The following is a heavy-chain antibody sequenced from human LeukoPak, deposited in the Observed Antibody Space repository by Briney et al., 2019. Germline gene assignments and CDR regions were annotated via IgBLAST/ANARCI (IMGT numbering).Heavy chain of an antibody. CDR1: GGSIISDY. CDR2: IYYRRRP. CDR3: ARWTYSGSYYYVDV. V-gene: IGHV4-59*01. D-gene: IGHD1-26*01. J-gene: IGHJ6*03. Sequence: SETLFLTCSVSGGSIISDYWSWFRQPPGKGLEWVGYIYYRRRPYYKPSLKSRVTILVDPYKNHFSLKLRSMTAADTAVYYCARWTYSGSYYYVDVWGKGTTVTVSS.